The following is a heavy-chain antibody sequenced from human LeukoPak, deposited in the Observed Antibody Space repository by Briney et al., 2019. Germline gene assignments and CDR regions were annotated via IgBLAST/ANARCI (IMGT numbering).Heavy chain of an antibody. J-gene: IGHJ5*02. CDR2: IYTSGST. Sequence: SETLSLTCTVSGGSISSYYWSWLPQPAGKGLEWVGRIYTSGSTNYNPSLKSRVTMSVDTSKQQFSLKSSSCPAPPPPVFYRARHQGGYSDGYWFDPWGQGTLVTVSS. CDR1: GGSISSYY. D-gene: IGHD5-18*01. V-gene: IGHV4-4*07. CDR3: ARHQGGYSDGYWFDP.